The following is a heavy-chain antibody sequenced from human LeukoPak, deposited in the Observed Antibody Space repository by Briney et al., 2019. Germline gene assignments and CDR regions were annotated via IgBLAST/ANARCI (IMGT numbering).Heavy chain of an antibody. Sequence: GGSLRLSCAPSGLTFSSYAMSWVRQAPGKGLEWVSSISGRGGTAYYADSVKGRFTISRDNSKNTLYLQMNSLRPEDTAVYYCGLKASGWPPLSNVDYWGQGTLVTVSS. J-gene: IGHJ4*02. V-gene: IGHV3-23*01. CDR1: GLTFSSYA. CDR3: GLKASGWPPLSNVDY. CDR2: ISGRGGTA. D-gene: IGHD3-3*01.